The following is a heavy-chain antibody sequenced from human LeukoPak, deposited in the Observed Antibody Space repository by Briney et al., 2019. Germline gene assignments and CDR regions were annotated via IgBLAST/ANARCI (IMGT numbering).Heavy chain of an antibody. Sequence: PGGSLRLSCAASGFTFNILAMTWVRQAPGKGLDWVSTIPGSGTSTFYADSVKGRFTISRDNSKNTLFLQMNSLRADATAIYYCARGYWPDYWGQGTLVTVSS. J-gene: IGHJ4*02. CDR2: IPGSGTST. D-gene: IGHD2-8*02. CDR1: GFTFNILA. V-gene: IGHV3-23*01. CDR3: ARGYWPDY.